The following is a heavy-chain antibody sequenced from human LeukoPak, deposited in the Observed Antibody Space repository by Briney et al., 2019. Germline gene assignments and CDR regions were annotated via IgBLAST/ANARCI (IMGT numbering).Heavy chain of an antibody. CDR3: ARSLLDYDSSGYFEPGYYFDY. V-gene: IGHV3-20*04. Sequence: PGGSLRLSCAASGFTFDDYGMSWVRQAPGKGLEWVSGINWNGGSTGYADSVKGRFTISRDNAKNSLYLQMNSLRAEDTALYYCARSLLDYDSSGYFEPGYYFDYWGQGTLVTVSS. D-gene: IGHD3-22*01. CDR2: INWNGGST. CDR1: GFTFDDYG. J-gene: IGHJ4*02.